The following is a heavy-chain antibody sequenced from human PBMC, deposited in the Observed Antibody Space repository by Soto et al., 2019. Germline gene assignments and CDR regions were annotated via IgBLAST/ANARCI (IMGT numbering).Heavy chain of an antibody. Sequence: GESLKISCKGSGYSFTSYWIGWVRQMPGKGLEWMGIIYPGDSDTRYSPSFQGQVTISADKSISTAYLQWSSLKASDTAMYYCARHHYDSRGRTSAIYGMDVWGQGTTVTVSS. V-gene: IGHV5-51*01. CDR1: GYSFTSYW. CDR2: IYPGDSDT. D-gene: IGHD3-22*01. J-gene: IGHJ6*02. CDR3: ARHHYDSRGRTSAIYGMDV.